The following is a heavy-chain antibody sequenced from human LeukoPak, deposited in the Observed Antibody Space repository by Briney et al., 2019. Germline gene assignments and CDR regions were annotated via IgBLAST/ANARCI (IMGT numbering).Heavy chain of an antibody. Sequence: PGGSLRLSCAASGFTFSSYEMNWVRQAPGKGLEWVSYISTSGSTIYYADSVKGRFTISRDNAKNSLSLQMNSLRAEDTAVYYCAGGRTRDGYAYWGQGTLVTVSS. CDR2: ISTSGSTI. CDR1: GFTFSSYE. CDR3: AGGRTRDGYAY. D-gene: IGHD5-24*01. V-gene: IGHV3-48*03. J-gene: IGHJ4*02.